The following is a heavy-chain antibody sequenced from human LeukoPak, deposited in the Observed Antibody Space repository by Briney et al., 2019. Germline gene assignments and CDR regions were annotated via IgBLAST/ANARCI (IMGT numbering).Heavy chain of an antibody. Sequence: GGSLRLFCAASGFTFSSYSMNWVRQAPGKGLEWVSYISSSSSTIYYADSVKGRFTISRDNAKNSLYLQMNSLRDEDTAVYYCARAGGSGSYYKGVYFDYWGQGTLVTVS. CDR3: ARAGGSGSYYKGVYFDY. V-gene: IGHV3-48*02. J-gene: IGHJ4*02. CDR1: GFTFSSYS. D-gene: IGHD3-10*01. CDR2: ISSSSSTI.